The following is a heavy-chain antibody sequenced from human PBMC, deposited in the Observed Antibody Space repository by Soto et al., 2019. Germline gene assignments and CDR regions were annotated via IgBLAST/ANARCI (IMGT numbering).Heavy chain of an antibody. D-gene: IGHD3-10*01. Sequence: GGSLRLSCAASGFTFSSYAMSWVRQAPGKGLEWVSAISGSGGSTYYADSVKGRFTISRDNSKNTLYLQMNSLRAEDTAVYYSAKDRYGSGSRPFDYWGQGTLVTVSS. J-gene: IGHJ4*02. CDR3: AKDRYGSGSRPFDY. V-gene: IGHV3-23*01. CDR1: GFTFSSYA. CDR2: ISGSGGST.